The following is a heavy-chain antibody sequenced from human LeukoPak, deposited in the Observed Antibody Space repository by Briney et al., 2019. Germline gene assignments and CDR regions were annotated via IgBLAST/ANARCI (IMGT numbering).Heavy chain of an antibody. D-gene: IGHD5/OR15-5a*01. J-gene: IGHJ4*02. CDR3: ARGRSFYFT. CDR2: INQDGSEK. V-gene: IGHV3-7*01. CDR1: GFIFSSNW. Sequence: GGSLRLSCAASGFIFSSNWMTWVRQAPGKGLEWVANINQDGSEKNHVDSVKGRFTISRDNAKKSVYLQMNSLRDEDRAVYYCARGRSFYFTWGQGTLVTVSS.